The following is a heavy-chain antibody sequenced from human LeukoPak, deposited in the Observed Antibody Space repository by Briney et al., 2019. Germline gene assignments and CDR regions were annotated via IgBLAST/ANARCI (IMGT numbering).Heavy chain of an antibody. CDR1: GFTVSSNY. Sequence: PGGSLRLSCAASGFTVSSNYMSWVRQAPGKGLEWVSVIYSGGSTYYADSVKGRFTISRDNSKNTLYLQMNSLRAEDTAVYYCARDGMGSSGWYVDAFDIWGQGTMVTVSS. CDR2: IYSGGST. CDR3: ARDGMGSSGWYVDAFDI. D-gene: IGHD6-19*01. V-gene: IGHV3-66*02. J-gene: IGHJ3*02.